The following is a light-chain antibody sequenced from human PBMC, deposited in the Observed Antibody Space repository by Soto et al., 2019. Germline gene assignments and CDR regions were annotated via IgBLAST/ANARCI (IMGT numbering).Light chain of an antibody. V-gene: IGKV3-20*01. CDR1: QSVSSSY. J-gene: IGKJ3*01. Sequence: LSLSPGERATLSCRASQSVSSSYLAWYQQKPGQAPRLLIYGASSRATGIPDRFSGSGSGTDFTRTISRLEPEDFAVYYCQQYGSSPRTFGPGTQVDIK. CDR2: GAS. CDR3: QQYGSSPRT.